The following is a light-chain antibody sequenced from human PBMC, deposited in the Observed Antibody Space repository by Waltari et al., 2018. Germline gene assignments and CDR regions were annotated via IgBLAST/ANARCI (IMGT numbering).Light chain of an antibody. CDR1: QSVNEY. J-gene: IGKJ4*01. Sequence: EIVLTQSPATLSLSPGVRAPLSCRASQSVNEYLAWYQQIPGQAPRLLIYDASNRATGIPARFSGSGSGTDFTLTISSLEPEDFAIYYCHVRSNWPPVTFGGGTKVEIK. CDR3: HVRSNWPPVT. V-gene: IGKV3-11*01. CDR2: DAS.